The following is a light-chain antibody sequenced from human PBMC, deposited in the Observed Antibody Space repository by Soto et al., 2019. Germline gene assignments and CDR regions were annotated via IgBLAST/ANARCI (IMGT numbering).Light chain of an antibody. CDR2: GAS. V-gene: IGKV3-11*01. CDR1: QNVRTY. J-gene: IGKJ4*01. Sequence: IVLTQSPPTLSLSPGESATLSCRAGQNVRTYLSWYQHKPGQAPRLLIYGASERATGIPARFSGSGSGTDFTLTISSLEPEDSAVYYCHQRYNWLTFGGGTKVEIK. CDR3: HQRYNWLT.